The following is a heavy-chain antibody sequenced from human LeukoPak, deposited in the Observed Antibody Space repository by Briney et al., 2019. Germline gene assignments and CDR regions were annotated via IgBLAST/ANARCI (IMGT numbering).Heavy chain of an antibody. CDR2: IIASGGRT. J-gene: IGHJ3*02. V-gene: IGHV3-23*01. CDR1: QFKFNNFA. D-gene: IGHD4-17*01. Sequence: GGSLRLSCATSQFKFNNFALTWVRQAPGKGLEWVSSIIASGGRTQYADSVQGRFTISRDNSKNTLYLQMNSLRAEDTAVYYCARNPNGDYIGTFDIWGQGTMVTVSS. CDR3: ARNPNGDYIGTFDI.